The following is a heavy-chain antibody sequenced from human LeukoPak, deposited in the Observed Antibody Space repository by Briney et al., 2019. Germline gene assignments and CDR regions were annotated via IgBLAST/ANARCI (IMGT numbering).Heavy chain of an antibody. CDR3: ANSYDGKIVPFDN. V-gene: IGHV4-4*09. Sequence: SETLSLTCTVSAASISNSYWNWVRQPPGKGLEWIAYVYSSGNTKYNPSLKSRISLSVDTSKSQFSLKLYSVTAADTAVYYCANSYDGKIVPFDNWGQGTPVTVSS. CDR1: AASISNSY. CDR2: VYSSGNT. D-gene: IGHD5-12*01. J-gene: IGHJ4*02.